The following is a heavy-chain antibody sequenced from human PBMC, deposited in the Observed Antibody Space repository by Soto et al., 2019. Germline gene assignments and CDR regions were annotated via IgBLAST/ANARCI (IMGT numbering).Heavy chain of an antibody. V-gene: IGHV3-30-3*01. J-gene: IGHJ6*02. CDR1: GFTFSSYA. CDR2: ISYDGNNK. CDR3: VRDKYGVTSAYCMDV. D-gene: IGHD2-21*02. Sequence: QVQLVESGGGVVQPGRSLRLSCAASGFTFSSYAMHWVRQAPGKGLEWVAVISYDGNNKYYADSVKGRFTMSRDNSKNTLYLQMNTLRAEDTAVYYCVRDKYGVTSAYCMDVWGQGTTVTVSS.